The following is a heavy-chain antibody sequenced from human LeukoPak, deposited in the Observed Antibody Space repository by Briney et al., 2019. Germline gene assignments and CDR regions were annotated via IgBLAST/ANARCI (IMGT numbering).Heavy chain of an antibody. J-gene: IGHJ4*02. CDR3: ARDYYDSSALRFDY. V-gene: IGHV3-11*01. Sequence: PGGSLRFSWQALGLTFSDHKMSWFGKPPGKGLGWVSYISSSGSTIYYADSVKGRFTISRDNAKNSLYLQMNSLRAEDTAVYYCARDYYDSSALRFDYWGQGTLVTVSS. D-gene: IGHD3-22*01. CDR2: ISSSGSTI. CDR1: GLTFSDHK.